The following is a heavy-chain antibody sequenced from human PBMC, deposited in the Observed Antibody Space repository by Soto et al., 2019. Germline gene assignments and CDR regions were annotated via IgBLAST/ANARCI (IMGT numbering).Heavy chain of an antibody. CDR1: GFTFSSYA. CDR2: ISGSTGTT. D-gene: IGHD5-18*01. CDR3: AKSLRGYNYDNFDY. J-gene: IGHJ4*02. V-gene: IGHV3-23*01. Sequence: EVQLLESGGGLVQPGESLRLSCAASGFTFSSYAMSWVRQAPGKGLEWVSVISGSTGTTYYADSVKGRFTISRDNSKNTLYLQMNSLRAEDTAVYYCAKSLRGYNYDNFDYWGQGTLVTASS.